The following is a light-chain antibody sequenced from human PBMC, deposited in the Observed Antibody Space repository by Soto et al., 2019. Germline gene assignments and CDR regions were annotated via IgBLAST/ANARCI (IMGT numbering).Light chain of an antibody. V-gene: IGKV3-20*01. CDR1: QSVTSNY. Sequence: EIVLTQSPGTLSLSPGERATLSCRASQSVTSNYLTWYQQKPGQAPRLLIFRASSSATGIPDRFSGSGSGTDFTLTISRLEPEDFAVYYCQQYGSSPGTFGQGTRLEIK. CDR3: QQYGSSPGT. J-gene: IGKJ2*01. CDR2: RAS.